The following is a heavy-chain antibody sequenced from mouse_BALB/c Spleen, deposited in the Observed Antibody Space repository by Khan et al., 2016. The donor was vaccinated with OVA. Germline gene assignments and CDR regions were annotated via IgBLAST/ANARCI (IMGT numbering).Heavy chain of an antibody. CDR2: INPSNGYT. Sequence: QVQLQQSGAELARPGASVKMSCKASGYTFTSYTIHWIKKRPGQGLEWIGYINPSNGYTNYNQKFKDKATLTIDKSSTTAYLQLSSLTSDDSAVYDYVRDGAYQRMDGWFAYWGQGTLVTVSA. CDR3: VRDGAYQRMDGWFAY. J-gene: IGHJ3*01. D-gene: IGHD1-1*01. V-gene: IGHV1-4*01. CDR1: GYTFTSYT.